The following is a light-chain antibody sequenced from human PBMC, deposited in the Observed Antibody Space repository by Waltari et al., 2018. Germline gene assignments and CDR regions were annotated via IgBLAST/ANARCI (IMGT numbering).Light chain of an antibody. J-gene: IGKJ4*01. CDR1: QDIRNY. V-gene: IGKV1-33*01. CDR3: QQYDNLLT. CDR2: DAS. Sequence: DIQMTQSPSSLSASVGDRVTISCQASQDIRNYLNWYQQKPGKAPKLLIYDASNLETGVPSRFSGSGSGTDFTFTISSLQPEDIATYYCQQYDNLLTFGGGTKEEIK.